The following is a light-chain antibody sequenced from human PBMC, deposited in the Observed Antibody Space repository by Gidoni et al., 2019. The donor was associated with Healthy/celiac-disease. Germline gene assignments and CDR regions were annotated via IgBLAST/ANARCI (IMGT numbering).Light chain of an antibody. CDR1: QSVSSY. CDR3: QQRSNWPGT. Sequence: ILLPQSLSTLSLSPGESATLSCRPSQSVSSYLAWYQQTPGQAPRLLIYDASNRATGIPARFSGSGSGTDFTLTISGLEPEDFAVYYCQQRSNWPGTFGQGTKVEIK. J-gene: IGKJ1*01. V-gene: IGKV3-11*01. CDR2: DAS.